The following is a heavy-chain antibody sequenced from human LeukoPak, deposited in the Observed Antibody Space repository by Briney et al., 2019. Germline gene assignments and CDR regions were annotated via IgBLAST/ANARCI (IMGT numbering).Heavy chain of an antibody. V-gene: IGHV3-23*01. CDR2: LSGSGITT. D-gene: IGHD6-19*01. CDR3: AKGIYSSGWSYFDY. Sequence: GGSLRLSCAASGFTFSNSAMSWVRQAPGKGLGWVSTLSGSGITTYYADSVKGRFTISRDNSKNTLYLQMNSLRAEDTAVYYCAKGIYSSGWSYFDYWGHGTLVTVSS. J-gene: IGHJ4*01. CDR1: GFTFSNSA.